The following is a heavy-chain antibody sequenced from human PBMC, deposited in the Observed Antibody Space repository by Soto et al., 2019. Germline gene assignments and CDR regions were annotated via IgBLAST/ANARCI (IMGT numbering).Heavy chain of an antibody. J-gene: IGHJ6*02. D-gene: IGHD5-12*01. V-gene: IGHV4-59*01. CDR2: IYYSGST. CDR3: ARVDGYSGYDGQGEYYYYYGMDV. Sequence: TSETLSLTCTVSGGSISSYYWSWIRQPPGKGLEWIGYIYYSGSTNYNPSLKSRVTISVDTSKNQFSLKLSSVTAADTAVYYCARVDGYSGYDGQGEYYYYYGMDVWGQGTTVTVSS. CDR1: GGSISSYY.